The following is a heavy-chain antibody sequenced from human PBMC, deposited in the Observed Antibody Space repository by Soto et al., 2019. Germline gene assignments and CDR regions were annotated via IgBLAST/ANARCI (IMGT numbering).Heavy chain of an antibody. Sequence: QIILNESGPTVVNPTETLTLTCTFSGFSLTTSGVGVGWVRQSPGKAPEWLAFIYWDDDKRYSTSLKSRLTITKDSSKNQVVLTMANVDPADTATYYCAHRVLRAVFGLVTTTAIYFDFWGQGTPVVVSS. D-gene: IGHD3-3*01. CDR1: GFSLTTSGVG. V-gene: IGHV2-5*02. CDR2: IYWDDDK. CDR3: AHRVLRAVFGLVTTTAIYFDF. J-gene: IGHJ4*02.